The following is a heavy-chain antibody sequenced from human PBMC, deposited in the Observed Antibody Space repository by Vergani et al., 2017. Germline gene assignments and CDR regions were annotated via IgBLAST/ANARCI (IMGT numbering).Heavy chain of an antibody. D-gene: IGHD2-15*01. CDR2: IKSDGSIT. CDR3: VRTSCSGTCFKSNWFDS. Sequence: EVQLVESGGGLIHPGGSLRLSCEGSGFSFSGYWMHWVRQSPEKGLVWVSRIKSDGSITNYADSVKGRFTISRDNAKNTLYLEMNSLRGDDTAIYYCVRTSCSGTCFKSNWFDSWLERTLVTVSS. CDR1: GFSFSGYW. J-gene: IGHJ5*01. V-gene: IGHV3-74*01.